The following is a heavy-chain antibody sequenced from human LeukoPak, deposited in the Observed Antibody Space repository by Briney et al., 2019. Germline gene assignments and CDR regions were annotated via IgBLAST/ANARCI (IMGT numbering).Heavy chain of an antibody. CDR1: GYTFTSYG. CDR3: ARGPRIAAAGTLDP. CDR2: ISAYNGNT. V-gene: IGHV1-18*01. Sequence: GASVKASCKASGYTFTSYGISWVRQAPGQGLEWMGWISAYNGNTNYAQKLQGRVTMTTGTSTSTAYMELRSLRSDDTAVYYCARGPRIAAAGTLDPWGQGTLVTVSS. J-gene: IGHJ5*02. D-gene: IGHD6-13*01.